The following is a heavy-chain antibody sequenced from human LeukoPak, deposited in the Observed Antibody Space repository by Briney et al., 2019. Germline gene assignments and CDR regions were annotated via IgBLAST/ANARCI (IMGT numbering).Heavy chain of an antibody. CDR2: LVAKNGGT. Sequence: ASVKVSCKASESIFTNLLIHWVGQAPGQGLEWMGWLVAKNGGTHYAQNFQGRVTMTRGTSIRTAYMELSGLRSDDTAVYYCAREGVDFDSWGQGTMVTVSS. V-gene: IGHV1-2*02. CDR3: AREGVDFDS. J-gene: IGHJ3*01. CDR1: ESIFTNLL.